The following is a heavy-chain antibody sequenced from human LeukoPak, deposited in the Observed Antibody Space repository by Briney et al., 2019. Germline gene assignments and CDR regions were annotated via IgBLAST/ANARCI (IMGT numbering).Heavy chain of an antibody. D-gene: IGHD1-1*01. Sequence: GGSLRLSCVASTFTFSTYAMNWVRQAPGKGLEWVSTISSSGGNTYYADSVKGRFTISRDNSKNTLYLQMNSLRAEDTALYYCAKERETRTNWCSHFDYWGQGTLVTVSS. CDR2: ISSSGGNT. V-gene: IGHV3-23*01. CDR1: TFTFSTYA. CDR3: AKERETRTNWCSHFDY. J-gene: IGHJ4*02.